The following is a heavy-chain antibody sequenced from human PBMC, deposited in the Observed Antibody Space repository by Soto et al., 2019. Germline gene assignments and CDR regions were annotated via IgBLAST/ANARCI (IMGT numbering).Heavy chain of an antibody. CDR1: GGSFSGYY. CDR2: INHSGST. D-gene: IGHD3-10*01. Sequence: SETLSLTCAVYGGSFSGYYWSWIRQPPGKGLEWIGEINHSGSTNYNPSLKSRVTISVDTSKNQFSLKLSSVTAADTAVYYCARAGWFGELFHGEDYFDYWGQGTLVTVSS. CDR3: ARAGWFGELFHGEDYFDY. J-gene: IGHJ4*02. V-gene: IGHV4-34*01.